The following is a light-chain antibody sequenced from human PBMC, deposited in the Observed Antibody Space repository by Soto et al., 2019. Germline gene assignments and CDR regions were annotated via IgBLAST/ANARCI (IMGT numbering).Light chain of an antibody. CDR3: QSSDISLNV. V-gene: IGLV1-40*01. Sequence: QSVLTQPPSVSGAPGQRVTISCTGSSSNIGAGYDVHWYQQLPGTAPKLLIYGNSNRHSGVPDRFSGSKSGTSASLAITGLQAEDEADYYCQSSDISLNVFGTGTKVTVL. J-gene: IGLJ1*01. CDR2: GNS. CDR1: SSNIGAGYD.